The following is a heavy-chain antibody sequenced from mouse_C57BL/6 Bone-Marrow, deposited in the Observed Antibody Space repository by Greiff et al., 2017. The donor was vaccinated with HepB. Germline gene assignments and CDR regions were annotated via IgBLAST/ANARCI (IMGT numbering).Heavy chain of an antibody. J-gene: IGHJ4*01. CDR2: IIPGSGST. CDR1: GYTFTSYW. D-gene: IGHD3-1*01. V-gene: IGHV1-55*01. Sequence: QVQLQQPGAELVKPGASVKMSCKASGYTFTSYWITWVKQRPGQGLEWIGDIIPGSGSTNYNEKLKSKATLTVDTSSSTAYMQLSSLTSEDSAVYYGARPSGLSYAMYYWGQGTSVTVSS. CDR3: ARPSGLSYAMYY.